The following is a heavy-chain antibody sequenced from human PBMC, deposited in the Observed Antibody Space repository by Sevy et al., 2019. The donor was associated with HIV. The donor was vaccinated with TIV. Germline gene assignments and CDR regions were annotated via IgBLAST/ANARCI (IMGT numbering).Heavy chain of an antibody. CDR2: INAGNGNT. D-gene: IGHD2-2*01. CDR3: ARGGYCSSTSSPWWFDP. Sequence: ASVKVSCKASGYTFTSYAMHWVRQAPGQRLEWMGWINAGNGNTKYSQKFQGRVTITRDTSASTDYMELSSLRSEDTAVYYCARGGYCSSTSSPWWFDPWGQGTLVTVS. J-gene: IGHJ5*02. CDR1: GYTFTSYA. V-gene: IGHV1-3*01.